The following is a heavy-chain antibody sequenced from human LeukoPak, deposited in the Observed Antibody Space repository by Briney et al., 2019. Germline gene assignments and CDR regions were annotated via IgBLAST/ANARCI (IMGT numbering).Heavy chain of an antibody. J-gene: IGHJ4*02. V-gene: IGHV4-39*02. CDR2: FKYTENT. D-gene: IGHD3-3*02. Sequence: PSETLSLTCTVSGGSISSGDYYWSWIRQPPGKGLEWLANFKYTENTHYYPSLKSRVSILVDTSTNQFSLKLSSVTAADTAIYYCAKDTHLDYWGKGILVTVSS. CDR3: AKDTHLDY. CDR1: GGSISSGDYY.